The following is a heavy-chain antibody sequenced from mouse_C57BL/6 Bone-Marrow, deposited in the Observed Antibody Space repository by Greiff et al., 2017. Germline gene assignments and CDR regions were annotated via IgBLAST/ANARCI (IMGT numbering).Heavy chain of an antibody. CDR1: GYTFTSYW. CDR2: IDPNSGGT. CDR3: ARYDYGSSYPFDD. J-gene: IGHJ2*01. V-gene: IGHV1-72*01. Sequence: QVQLQQPGAELVKPGASVKLSCKASGYTFTSYWMHWVKQRPGRGLEWIGRIDPNSGGTKYNEKFKSKATLTVDKPSSPAYMQLSSLTSEDSAVYYCARYDYGSSYPFDDWGQGTTLTVSS. D-gene: IGHD1-1*01.